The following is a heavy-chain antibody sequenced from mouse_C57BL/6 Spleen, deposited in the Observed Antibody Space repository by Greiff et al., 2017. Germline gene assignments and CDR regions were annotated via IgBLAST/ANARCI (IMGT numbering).Heavy chain of an antibody. V-gene: IGHV1-69*01. J-gene: IGHJ2*01. CDR2: IDPPDSYT. CDR3: ARRSQDYFDY. Sequence: VQLQQPGAELVMPGASVKLSCTASGYTFTSYWMHWVKQRPGQGLEWIGEIDPPDSYTNYNQKFKGKSTLTVDKSSSTAYLQLSSLTSEDSAVYYCARRSQDYFDYWGQGTTLTVSS. CDR1: GYTFTSYW.